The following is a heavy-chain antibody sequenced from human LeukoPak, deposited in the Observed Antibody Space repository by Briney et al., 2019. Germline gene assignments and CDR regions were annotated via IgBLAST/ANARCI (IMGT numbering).Heavy chain of an antibody. Sequence: ASVKVSCKASGYTFTSYGIGWVRQAPGQGLRWMGWISAHNGNTNYAQKFQGRVTMTTDTSTSTAYMEVRSLRSDDTAVYYCARGSYGSDLDVWGQGTTVIVSS. J-gene: IGHJ6*02. V-gene: IGHV1-18*01. CDR1: GYTFTSYG. CDR3: ARGSYGSDLDV. CDR2: ISAHNGNT. D-gene: IGHD3-10*01.